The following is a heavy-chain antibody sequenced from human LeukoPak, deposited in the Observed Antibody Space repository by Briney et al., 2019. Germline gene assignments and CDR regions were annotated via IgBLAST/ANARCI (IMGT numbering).Heavy chain of an antibody. CDR1: GYTFTGYY. CDR2: INPSGGST. Sequence: GASVKVSCKASGYTFTGYYVHWVRQAPGQGLEWMGIINPSGGSTSYAQKFQGRVTMTRDTSTSTVYMELSSLRSEDTAVYYCASHARDNDYWGQGTLVTVSS. J-gene: IGHJ4*02. D-gene: IGHD1-1*01. CDR3: ASHARDNDY. V-gene: IGHV1-46*01.